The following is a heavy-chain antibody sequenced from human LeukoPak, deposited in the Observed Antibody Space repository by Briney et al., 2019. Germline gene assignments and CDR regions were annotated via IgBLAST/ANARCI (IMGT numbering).Heavy chain of an antibody. D-gene: IGHD2-15*01. Sequence: PGASVKVSCKASGYTFTSYYMHWVRQAPGQGLEWMGIINPSGGSTSYAQKFQGRVTMTRDTSTSTVYMELSSLRSEDTAVYYCARDQDIVVVVAATEGGFDYWGQGTLVTVSS. CDR3: ARDQDIVVVVAATEGGFDY. CDR1: GYTFTSYY. CDR2: INPSGGST. V-gene: IGHV1-46*03. J-gene: IGHJ4*02.